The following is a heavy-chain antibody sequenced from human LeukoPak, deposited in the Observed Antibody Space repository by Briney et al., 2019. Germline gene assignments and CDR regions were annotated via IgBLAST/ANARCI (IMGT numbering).Heavy chain of an antibody. Sequence: AGGSLRPSCAASGFTFSSYEMNWVRQAPGKGLEWVSYISSSGSTIYYADSVKGRFTISRDNAKSSLYLQMNSLRAEDTAVYYCARWHYGSGRLYDYWGQGTLVTVSS. D-gene: IGHD3-10*01. J-gene: IGHJ4*02. CDR2: ISSSGSTI. V-gene: IGHV3-48*03. CDR3: ARWHYGSGRLYDY. CDR1: GFTFSSYE.